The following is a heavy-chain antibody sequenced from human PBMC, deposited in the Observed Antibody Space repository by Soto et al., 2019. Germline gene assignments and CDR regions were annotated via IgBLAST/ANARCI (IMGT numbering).Heavy chain of an antibody. V-gene: IGHV3-23*01. CDR1: GFTFSSYA. Sequence: PGGSLRLSCAASGFTFSSYAMSWVRQAPGKGLEWVSAISGSGGSTYYADSVKGRFTISRDNSKNTLYLQMNSLRAEDTAVYYCAKDPGYGSGSYYNSLVSWFDPWGQGTLVTVSS. J-gene: IGHJ5*02. CDR2: ISGSGGST. CDR3: AKDPGYGSGSYYNSLVSWFDP. D-gene: IGHD3-10*01.